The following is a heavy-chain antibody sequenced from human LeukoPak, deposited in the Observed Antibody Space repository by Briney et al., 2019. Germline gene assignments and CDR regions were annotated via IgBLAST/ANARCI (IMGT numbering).Heavy chain of an antibody. Sequence: GRSLRLSCAASGFTFSSYAMHWVRQAPGKGLEWVAVISYDGSNKYYADSVKGRFTISRDNSKNTLYLQMNSLRAEDTAVYYCARAGSSSWYYYYYGMDVWGQGTTVTVSS. CDR3: ARAGSSSWYYYYYGMDV. CDR1: GFTFSSYA. D-gene: IGHD6-13*01. V-gene: IGHV3-30-3*01. CDR2: ISYDGSNK. J-gene: IGHJ6*02.